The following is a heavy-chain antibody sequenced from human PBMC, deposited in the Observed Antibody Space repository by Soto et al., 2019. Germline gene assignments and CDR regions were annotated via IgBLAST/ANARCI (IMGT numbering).Heavy chain of an antibody. CDR3: ARSGTRLSGSSTSGPIAARLYYYYYAMDV. Sequence: PGESLKISCKGSGYSFTSYLISCVRQIAWKGLEWMVRIDPSDSYTNYSPSFQGHVTISADKSISTAYLQWSSMKASDTAMYYCARSGTRLSGSSTSGPIAARLYYYYYAMDVWGKGTKLTVSS. V-gene: IGHV5-10-1*01. CDR2: IDPSDSYT. CDR1: GYSFTSYL. D-gene: IGHD2-2*01. J-gene: IGHJ6*04.